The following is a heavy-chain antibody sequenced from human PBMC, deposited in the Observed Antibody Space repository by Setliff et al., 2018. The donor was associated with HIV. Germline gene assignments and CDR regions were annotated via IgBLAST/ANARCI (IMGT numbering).Heavy chain of an antibody. D-gene: IGHD5-12*01. CDR2: IYYSGST. V-gene: IGHV4-59*01. Sequence: SETLSLTCTVSDGSFSSDYWTWIRQTPGKGLEWIGYIYYSGSTKYNPSLTSRVTISVDTSKNHFSLKLTSVTAADTAVYYCARAEMATIFAFDIWGQGTMVTVS. J-gene: IGHJ3*02. CDR3: ARAEMATIFAFDI. CDR1: DGSFSSDY.